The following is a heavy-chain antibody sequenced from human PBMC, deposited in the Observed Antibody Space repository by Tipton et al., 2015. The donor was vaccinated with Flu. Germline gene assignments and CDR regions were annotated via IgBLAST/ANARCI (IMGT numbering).Heavy chain of an antibody. CDR2: ISSTGSGSTI. V-gene: IGHV3-11*01. CDR1: GFTFSDYY. D-gene: IGHD5-18*01. J-gene: IGHJ4*02. CDR3: ANALRGYSYGSFDF. Sequence: SLRLSCAASGFTFSDYYMNWIRQAPGKGLEWVSYISSTGSGSTIYYADSVKGRFTIPRDNAKNSLYLQMNGLRAEDTAVYYCANALRGYSYGSFDFWGQGTLVTVSS.